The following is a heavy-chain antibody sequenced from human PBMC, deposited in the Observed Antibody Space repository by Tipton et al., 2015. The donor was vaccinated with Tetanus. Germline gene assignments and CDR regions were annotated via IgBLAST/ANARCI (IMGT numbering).Heavy chain of an antibody. CDR3: ARLYCSGGSCYQDY. CDR2: ISAYNGDA. V-gene: IGHV1-18*01. D-gene: IGHD2-15*01. CDR1: GYTFTSYG. Sequence: QLVQSGGEVKKPGASVKVSCRASGYTFTSYGITWVRQAPGQGLEWMGWISAYNGDANYAQQLQGRVTMTRNTSISTAYMELSSLRSEDTAVYYCARLYCSGGSCYQDYWGQGTLVTVSS. J-gene: IGHJ4*02.